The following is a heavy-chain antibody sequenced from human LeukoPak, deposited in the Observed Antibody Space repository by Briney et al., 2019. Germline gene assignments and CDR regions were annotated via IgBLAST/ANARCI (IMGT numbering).Heavy chain of an antibody. D-gene: IGHD3-22*01. CDR2: IKQDGSEK. Sequence: GGSLRLSCAASGFTFSSYGMSWVRQATGKGLEWVANIKQDGSEKYYVDSVKGRFTISRDNAKNSLYLQMNSLRAEDTAVYYCARDHDSSGYYDYWGQGTLVTVSS. J-gene: IGHJ4*02. CDR3: ARDHDSSGYYDY. CDR1: GFTFSSYG. V-gene: IGHV3-7*01.